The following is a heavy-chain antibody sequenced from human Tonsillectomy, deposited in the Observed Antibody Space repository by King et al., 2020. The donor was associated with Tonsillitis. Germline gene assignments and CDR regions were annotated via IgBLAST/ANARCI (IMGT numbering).Heavy chain of an antibody. CDR2: IRYDGSNK. CDR3: AKDQMTTVTTNWFDP. Sequence: VQLVESGGGVVQPGGSLRLSCAASGFTFSSYGMHWVRQAPGKGLEWVAFIRYDGSNKYYADSVKGRFTISRDNSKNTLYLQMNSLRAEDTAVYYCAKDQMTTVTTNWFDPWGQGTLVTVSS. J-gene: IGHJ5*02. CDR1: GFTFSSYG. V-gene: IGHV3-30*02. D-gene: IGHD4-17*01.